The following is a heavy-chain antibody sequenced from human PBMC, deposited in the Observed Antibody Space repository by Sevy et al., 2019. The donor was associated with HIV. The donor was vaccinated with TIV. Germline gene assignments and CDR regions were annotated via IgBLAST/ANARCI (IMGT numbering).Heavy chain of an antibody. CDR1: GFTFSIYS. CDR3: AKDRRYGDIGLFDY. D-gene: IGHD4-17*01. J-gene: IGHJ4*02. Sequence: GGSLRLSCAASGFTFSIYSMNWVRQAPGKGLEWVSSISSSYDYIYYADSVKGRFTISRDNAKNSLYLQMNSLRAEDTAVYYCAKDRRYGDIGLFDYWGQGTLVTVSS. CDR2: ISSSYDYI. V-gene: IGHV3-21*04.